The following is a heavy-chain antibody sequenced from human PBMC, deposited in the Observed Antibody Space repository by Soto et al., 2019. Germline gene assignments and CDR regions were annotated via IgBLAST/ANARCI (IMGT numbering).Heavy chain of an antibody. CDR2: INAGNGDT. CDR1: GYTFINYA. J-gene: IGHJ4*02. CDR3: ARGASSPWTSLDY. V-gene: IGHV1-3*01. Sequence: ASVKVSCKASGYTFINYAVYWVRQAPGQRLEWMGRINAGNGDTKYSQKFQDRVAITRGTFASTAYMELSSLISEDTAVYYCARGASSPWTSLDYWGQGTLVTVSS. D-gene: IGHD6-13*01.